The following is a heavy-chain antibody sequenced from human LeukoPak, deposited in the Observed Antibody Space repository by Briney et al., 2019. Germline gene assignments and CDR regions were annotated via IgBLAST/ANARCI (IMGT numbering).Heavy chain of an antibody. CDR3: ARTNRGYRYGRVPDY. D-gene: IGHD5-18*01. V-gene: IGHV4-39*01. CDR2: IYYSGST. J-gene: IGHJ4*02. Sequence: PGGSLRLSCAASGFTFSSYAMSWIRQPPGKGLEWIGSIYYSGSTYYNPSLKSRVTISVDTSKNQFSLKLSSVTAADTAVYYCARTNRGYRYGRVPDYWGQGTLVTVSS. CDR1: GFTFSSYA.